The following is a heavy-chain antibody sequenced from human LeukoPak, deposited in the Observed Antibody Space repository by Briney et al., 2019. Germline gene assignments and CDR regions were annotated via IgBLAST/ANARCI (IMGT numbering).Heavy chain of an antibody. Sequence: ASVKVSCKASGGTFSSYAISWVRQAPGQGLEWMGRIIPILGIANYAQKFQGRVTITADKSTSTACMELSSLRSEDTAVYYCASGYSSSFDYWGQGTLVTVSS. CDR3: ASGYSSSFDY. CDR1: GGTFSSYA. J-gene: IGHJ4*02. CDR2: IIPILGIA. V-gene: IGHV1-69*04. D-gene: IGHD6-6*01.